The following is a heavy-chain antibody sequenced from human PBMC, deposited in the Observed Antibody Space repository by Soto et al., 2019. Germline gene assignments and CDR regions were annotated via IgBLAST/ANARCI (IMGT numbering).Heavy chain of an antibody. CDR3: GRRPPGGYYSRSV. CDR1: GGSISSSSYY. CDR2: IYYSGST. Sequence: SETLSLTCTVSGGSISSSSYYWGWIRQPPGKGLEWIGSIYYSGSTYYNPSLKSRVTISVDTSKNQFSLKLSSVTAADTAVYNFGRRPPGGYYSRSVGAKGTTLPVSS. D-gene: IGHD3-10*01. J-gene: IGHJ6*04. V-gene: IGHV4-39*01.